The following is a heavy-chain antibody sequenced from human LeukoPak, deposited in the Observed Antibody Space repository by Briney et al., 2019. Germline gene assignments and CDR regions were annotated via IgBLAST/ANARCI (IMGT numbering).Heavy chain of an antibody. D-gene: IGHD3-10*01. V-gene: IGHV4-39*01. J-gene: IGHJ5*02. Sequence: SETLSLTCTVSGGSISSSSYYWGWIRQPPGKGLEWIGSIYYSGSTYYNPSLKSRVTISVDTSKNQFSLKLSSVTAADTAVYYCARHGPLPQYERITMVRGVIIKGVNWFDPWGQGTLVTVSS. CDR2: IYYSGST. CDR1: GGSISSSSYY. CDR3: ARHGPLPQYERITMVRGVIIKGVNWFDP.